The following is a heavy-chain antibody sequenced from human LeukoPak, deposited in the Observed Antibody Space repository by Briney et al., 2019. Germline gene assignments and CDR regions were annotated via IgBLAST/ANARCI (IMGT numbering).Heavy chain of an antibody. CDR2: INPNSGGA. V-gene: IGHV1-2*06. CDR3: ARGSGYGDSPGLD. D-gene: IGHD4-17*01. CDR1: GYIFTDYY. J-gene: IGHJ4*02. Sequence: ASVNVSCTASGYIFTDYYIHWVRQAPGQGLEWMGRINPNSGGANYAQQFQGRVTMTRDTSISIAYMEVVRLTSDDTAVYYCARGSGYGDSPGLDWGQGTLVTVSS.